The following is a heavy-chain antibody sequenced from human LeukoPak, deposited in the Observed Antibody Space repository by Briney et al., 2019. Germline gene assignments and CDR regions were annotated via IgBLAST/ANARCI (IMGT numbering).Heavy chain of an antibody. D-gene: IGHD3-3*01. CDR2: IIPIFGRA. CDR1: GGSFNTYP. V-gene: IGHV1-69*13. Sequence: SVKVSCKTSGGSFNTYPINWVRQAPGQGLEWMGGIIPIFGRANYARNFQGRVTITADESSSTAYMELSSLRSEDTAMYFCARGSLVGVAISALDYWGQGTLVTVSS. CDR3: ARGSLVGVAISALDY. J-gene: IGHJ4*02.